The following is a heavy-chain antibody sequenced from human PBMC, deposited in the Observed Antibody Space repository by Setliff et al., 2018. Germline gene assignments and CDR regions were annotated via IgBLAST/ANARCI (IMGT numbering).Heavy chain of an antibody. D-gene: IGHD3-22*01. CDR2: IYPGDSDT. Sequence: PGESLKISCKGSGYSFSTYWIGWVRQMPGKGLEWMGIIYPGDSDTRYSPSFQGQVTISADKSISTAYLQWSSLKASDTAMYYCARYDSSGYHYYYGMDVWGQGTTVTVSS. CDR3: ARYDSSGYHYYYGMDV. CDR1: GYSFSTYW. V-gene: IGHV5-51*01. J-gene: IGHJ6*02.